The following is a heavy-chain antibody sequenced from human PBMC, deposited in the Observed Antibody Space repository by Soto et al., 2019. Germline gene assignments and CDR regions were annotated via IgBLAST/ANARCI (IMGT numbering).Heavy chain of an antibody. CDR2: ISAYNGNT. J-gene: IGHJ6*02. CDR3: ARDTIVVVINYYYYGMDV. Sequence: QVQLVQSGAEVKKPGASVKVSCKASGYTFTSYGISWVRQAPGQGLEWMGWISAYNGNTNYAQKLQGKVTMTTNTPTSKAYMELRSLRSDDTAVYYCARDTIVVVINYYYYGMDVWGQGTTVTVSS. CDR1: GYTFTSYG. D-gene: IGHD3-22*01. V-gene: IGHV1-18*04.